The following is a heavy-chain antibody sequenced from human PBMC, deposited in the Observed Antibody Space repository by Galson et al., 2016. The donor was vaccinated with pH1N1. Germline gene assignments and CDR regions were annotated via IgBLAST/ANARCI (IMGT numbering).Heavy chain of an antibody. CDR2: INPSGGET. CDR1: GYTFPNYF. D-gene: IGHD2-8*01. Sequence: SVKVSCKASGYTFPNYFMHWVRQAPGQGLEWMGVINPSGGETTYAQKFQGRVTMTRDRSTSTVYMELGTLRSGDTAVYYCARNICTSNSCVFDYWGQGTLVSVTS. J-gene: IGHJ4*02. CDR3: ARNICTSNSCVFDY. V-gene: IGHV1-46*01.